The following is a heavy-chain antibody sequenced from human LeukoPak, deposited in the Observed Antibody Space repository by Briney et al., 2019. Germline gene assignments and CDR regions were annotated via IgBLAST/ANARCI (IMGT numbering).Heavy chain of an antibody. CDR1: GFTFSNAW. CDR3: TTTVATGYGTLHEND. Sequence: GGSLRLSCAASGFTFSNAWMSWVRQAPGKGLEWVGRIKSKTDGGTTDYAAPVKGRFTISRDDSKNTLYLQMNSLKTEDTAVYYCTTTVATGYGTLHENDRGQGTLVTVSS. D-gene: IGHD3-9*01. V-gene: IGHV3-15*01. CDR2: IKSKTDGGTT. J-gene: IGHJ4*02.